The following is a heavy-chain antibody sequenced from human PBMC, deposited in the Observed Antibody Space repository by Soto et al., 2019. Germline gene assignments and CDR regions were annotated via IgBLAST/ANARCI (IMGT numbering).Heavy chain of an antibody. D-gene: IGHD1-7*01. V-gene: IGHV4-30-4*01. Sequence: SETLSLTCTVSGGSISSGDYYWSWIRQPPGKGLEWIGYIYYSGSTYYNPSLKSRVTISVDTYKNQFSLKLSSVTAADTALYDCARGRQLELRYYYGMDVWGQGTTVTVSS. CDR3: ARGRQLELRYYYGMDV. CDR1: GGSISSGDYY. J-gene: IGHJ6*02. CDR2: IYYSGST.